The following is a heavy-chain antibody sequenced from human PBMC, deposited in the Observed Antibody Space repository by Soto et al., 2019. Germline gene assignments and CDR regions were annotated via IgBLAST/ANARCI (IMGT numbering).Heavy chain of an antibody. CDR2: INHSGST. V-gene: IGHV4-34*01. D-gene: IGHD3-10*01. Sequence: SETLSLTCAVYGGSFSGYYWSWIRQPPGKGLEWIGEINHSGSTNYNPSLKSRVTISVDTSKNQFSLKLSSVTAADTAVYYCARGGFGELLSSLYYFDYWGQGTLVTVSS. CDR3: ARGGFGELLSSLYYFDY. J-gene: IGHJ4*02. CDR1: GGSFSGYY.